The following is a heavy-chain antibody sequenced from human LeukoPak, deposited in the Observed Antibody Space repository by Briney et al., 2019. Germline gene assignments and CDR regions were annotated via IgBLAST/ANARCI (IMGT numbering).Heavy chain of an antibody. CDR2: INPNSGGT. J-gene: IGHJ5*02. D-gene: IGHD2-15*01. CDR1: GYTFTGYY. Sequence: ASVKVSCKAAGYTFTGYYMFWVRQAPGQGLEWMGRINPNSGGTNYAQKFQGRVTMTRDTSISTAYMELSRLRADDTAVYYCARGYCSGGSCYSVENWFDPWGQGTLVTVSS. V-gene: IGHV1-2*06. CDR3: ARGYCSGGSCYSVENWFDP.